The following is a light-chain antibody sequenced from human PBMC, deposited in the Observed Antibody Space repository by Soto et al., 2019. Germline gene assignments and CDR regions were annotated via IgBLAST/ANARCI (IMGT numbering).Light chain of an antibody. CDR1: WSNIGAGHD. J-gene: IGLJ3*02. Sequence: QSVLTQPPSVSGAPGQRVTISCTGGWSNIGAGHDVHWYQQLPGTATKLLIYGHNKRPSGVPDRFSGSTSGDSASLTITGLRAEDEADYYCQSYDSSLRVFGGGTKLTVL. V-gene: IGLV1-40*01. CDR3: QSYDSSLRV. CDR2: GHN.